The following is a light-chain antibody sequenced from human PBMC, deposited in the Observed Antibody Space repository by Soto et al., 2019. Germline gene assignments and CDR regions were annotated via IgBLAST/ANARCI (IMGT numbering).Light chain of an antibody. CDR3: TSYAGDTSLGV. J-gene: IGLJ3*02. V-gene: IGLV2-8*01. Sequence: QSVLTQPPSASGSPGQSVTISCTGTSSDVGGFNYVSWYQQHPGKAPKLLINEVSNRPSGVPDRFSGSKSGNTASLTVSGLQAEDEADYYCTSYAGDTSLGVLGGGTKVTVL. CDR1: SSDVGGFNY. CDR2: EVS.